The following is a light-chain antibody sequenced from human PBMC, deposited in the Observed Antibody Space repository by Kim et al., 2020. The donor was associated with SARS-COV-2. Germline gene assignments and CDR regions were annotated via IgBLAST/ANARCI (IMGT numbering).Light chain of an antibody. J-gene: IGKJ1*01. CDR1: QTMGSW. CDR3: QQYNSYSWT. V-gene: IGKV1-5*01. CDR2: DAS. Sequence: DIQMTQSPSTLSASVGDRVIITCRASQTMGSWLAWYQQKAGKAPKLLIYDASTLQSGVPSRFSGSGSGTEFTLTISSLQPDDLATYYCQQYNSYSWTFGQGTKVDIK.